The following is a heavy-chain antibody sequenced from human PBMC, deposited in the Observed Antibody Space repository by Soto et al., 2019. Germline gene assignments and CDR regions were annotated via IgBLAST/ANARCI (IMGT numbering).Heavy chain of an antibody. Sequence: PSETLSLTCTVAGGSISSYYWSWIRQSPGKGLEWIGYIYYSGSTNYNPSLKSRVTISVDTSKNQLSLKLSSVTAADTAVYYCARDDPPFDYWGQGTLVTVSS. CDR3: ARDDPPFDY. J-gene: IGHJ4*02. CDR1: GGSISSYY. CDR2: IYYSGST. V-gene: IGHV4-59*01.